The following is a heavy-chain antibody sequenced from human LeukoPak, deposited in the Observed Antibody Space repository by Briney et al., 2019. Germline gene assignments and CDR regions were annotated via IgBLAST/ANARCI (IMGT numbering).Heavy chain of an antibody. Sequence: GGSLRLSCAASGFTVSSNYMSWVRQAPGRGLEWVSVIYSGGRTYYADSVKGQFTISSDNSKNTLYLQMNSLRAEDTAVYYCARATILQYYYGMDVWGQGTTVTVSS. D-gene: IGHD5-12*01. CDR1: GFTVSSNY. CDR3: ARATILQYYYGMDV. V-gene: IGHV3-53*01. CDR2: IYSGGRT. J-gene: IGHJ6*02.